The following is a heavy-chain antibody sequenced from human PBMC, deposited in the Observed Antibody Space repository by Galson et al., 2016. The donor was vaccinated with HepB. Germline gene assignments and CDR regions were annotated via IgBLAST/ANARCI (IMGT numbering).Heavy chain of an antibody. V-gene: IGHV3-21*01. CDR1: GFSFSTYT. Sequence: SLRLSCAASGFSFSTYTMNWVRQAPGQGLEWVASISSSGNSIYYRDSVKGRFTLSRDNAKQSMSLQMNTLSAGDTAVYYCHSGSWFFDYWGLGTLVIVSS. D-gene: IGHD6-13*01. CDR2: ISSSGNSI. CDR3: HSGSWFFDY. J-gene: IGHJ4*02.